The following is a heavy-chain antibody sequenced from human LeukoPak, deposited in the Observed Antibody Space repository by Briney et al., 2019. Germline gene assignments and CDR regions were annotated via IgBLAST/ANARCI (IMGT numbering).Heavy chain of an antibody. J-gene: IGHJ4*02. CDR3: ARDHSPPATSVGTTYYFDY. D-gene: IGHD1-1*01. Sequence: ASVKVSCKASGYTFTTYHMHWVRQAPGQGLEWMGIINPSGGRATYAQRFRGRVTMTSDTSTGTVYMELRSLTSEDTAMYYCARDHSPPATSVGTTYYFDYWGQGTLVTVSS. V-gene: IGHV1-46*01. CDR2: INPSGGRA. CDR1: GYTFTTYH.